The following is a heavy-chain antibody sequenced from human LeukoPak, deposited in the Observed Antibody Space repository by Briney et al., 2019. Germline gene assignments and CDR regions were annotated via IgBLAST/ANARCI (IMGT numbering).Heavy chain of an antibody. CDR2: IYYSGST. V-gene: IGHV4-39*01. CDR3: ASWGIPYYYYYMDV. J-gene: IGHJ6*03. CDR1: GGSISSSSYY. D-gene: IGHD3-16*01. Sequence: SETLSLTCTVSGGSISSSSYYWGWIRQPPGKGLEWIGSIYYSGSTYYNPSLKSRVTISVDTSKNQFSLKLSSVTAADTAVYYCASWGIPYYYYYMDVWGKGTTVTISS.